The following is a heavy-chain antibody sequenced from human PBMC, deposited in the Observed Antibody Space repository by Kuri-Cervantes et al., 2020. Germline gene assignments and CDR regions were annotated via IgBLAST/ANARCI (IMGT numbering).Heavy chain of an antibody. D-gene: IGHD3-16*01. CDR2: ITAGGGKA. CDR3: AREAWGPEY. J-gene: IGHJ4*02. Sequence: GGSLRLSCAASGFTFSNYAMNWVRLAPGKGLEWVSVITAGGGKAFYADFVKGRFTISRDNSRNTLYLQMHSLTVADTAVYYCAREAWGPEYWGQGTLVTVSS. CDR1: GFTFSNYA. V-gene: IGHV3-23*01.